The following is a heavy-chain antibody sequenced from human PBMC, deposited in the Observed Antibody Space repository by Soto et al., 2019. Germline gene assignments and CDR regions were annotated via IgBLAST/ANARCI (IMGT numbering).Heavy chain of an antibody. CDR2: INHSGST. CDR1: GGPFSGYY. J-gene: IGHJ5*02. V-gene: IGHV4-34*01. D-gene: IGHD3-22*01. Sequence: PSETLSLTCAVYGGPFSGYYWSWIRHPPGKGLEWIGEINHSGSTNYNPSLKSRVTISVDTSKNQFSLKLSSVTAADTAVYYCARDSSGYKNWFDPWGQGTLVTVSS. CDR3: ARDSSGYKNWFDP.